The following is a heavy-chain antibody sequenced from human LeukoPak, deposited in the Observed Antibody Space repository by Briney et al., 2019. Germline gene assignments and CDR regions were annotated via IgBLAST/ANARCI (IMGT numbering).Heavy chain of an antibody. V-gene: IGHV4-59*01. CDR2: IYYSGST. CDR3: ASFYGSGSSTGDY. J-gene: IGHJ4*02. D-gene: IGHD3-10*01. CDR1: GGSISSYY. Sequence: PSETLSLTCTVSGGSISSYYWSWIRQPPGKGLEWIGYIYYSGSTNYNPSLKSRVTISVDTSKNQFSLKLSSVTAADTAVYYCASFYGSGSSTGDYWGQGTLVTVSS.